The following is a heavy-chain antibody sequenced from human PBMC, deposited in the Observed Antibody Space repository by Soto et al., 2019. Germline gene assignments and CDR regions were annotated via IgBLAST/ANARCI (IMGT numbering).Heavy chain of an antibody. D-gene: IGHD3-3*01. Sequence: PGGSLRLSCAASGFTFSSYGMHWVRQAPGKGLEWVAVIWYDGSNKYYADSVKGRFTISRDNSKNTLYLQMNSLRAEDTAVYYCARGFDFWSGYPQAFQHWGQGTLVTVSS. J-gene: IGHJ1*01. V-gene: IGHV3-30*19. CDR3: ARGFDFWSGYPQAFQH. CDR1: GFTFSSYG. CDR2: IWYDGSNK.